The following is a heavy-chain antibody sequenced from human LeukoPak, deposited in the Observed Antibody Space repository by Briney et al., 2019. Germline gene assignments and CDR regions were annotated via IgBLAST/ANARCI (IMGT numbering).Heavy chain of an antibody. CDR2: IYHSGST. Sequence: SQTLSLTCAVSGGSISSGGYSWSWIRQPPGKGLEWIGYIYHSGSTYSNPSLKSRVTISVDRSKNQFSLKLSSVTAADTAVYYCARVTHSITIFGVGKNHAFDIWGQGTMVTVSS. V-gene: IGHV4-30-2*01. CDR1: GGSISSGGYS. CDR3: ARVTHSITIFGVGKNHAFDI. J-gene: IGHJ3*02. D-gene: IGHD3-3*01.